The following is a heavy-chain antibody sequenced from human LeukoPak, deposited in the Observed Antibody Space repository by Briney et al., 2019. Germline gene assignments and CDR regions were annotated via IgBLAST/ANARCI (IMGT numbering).Heavy chain of an antibody. J-gene: IGHJ4*02. CDR1: GGSFSGYY. V-gene: IGHV4-34*01. CDR3: ARLARYCYGSGSYSFDY. Sequence: SETLSLTCAVYGGSFSGYYWSWIRQLPGKGLEWIGEINHSGSTNYNPSLKSRVTISVDTSKNQFSLKLSSVTAADTAVYYCARLARYCYGSGSYSFDYWGQGTLVTVSS. D-gene: IGHD3-10*01. CDR2: INHSGST.